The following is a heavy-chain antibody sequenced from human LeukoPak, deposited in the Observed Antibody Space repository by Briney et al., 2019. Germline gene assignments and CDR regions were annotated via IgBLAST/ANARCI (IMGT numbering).Heavy chain of an antibody. Sequence: GGSLRLSCAASGFTFSSYSMNWVRQVPGKGLEWVSYISSGSDTIYYADSVKGQFTISRDNAKNSLYLQMNSLRAEDTAVYYCARVTGSSGYYYAFDIWGQGTMVTVSS. CDR3: ARVTGSSGYYYAFDI. CDR2: ISSGSDTI. J-gene: IGHJ3*02. D-gene: IGHD3-22*01. CDR1: GFTFSSYS. V-gene: IGHV3-48*04.